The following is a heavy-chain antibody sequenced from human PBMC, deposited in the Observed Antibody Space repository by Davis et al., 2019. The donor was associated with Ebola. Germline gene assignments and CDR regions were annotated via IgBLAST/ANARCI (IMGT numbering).Heavy chain of an antibody. V-gene: IGHV1-46*01. CDR1: GYTFTSYG. Sequence: AASVKVSCKASGYTFTSYGISWVRQAPGQGLEWMGIINPSGGSTSYAQKFQGRVTMTRDTSTSTVYMELSSLRSEDTAVYYCARDDPYDYIWGSYAGSGMDVWGQGTTVTVSS. D-gene: IGHD3-16*01. CDR2: INPSGGST. CDR3: ARDDPYDYIWGSYAGSGMDV. J-gene: IGHJ6*02.